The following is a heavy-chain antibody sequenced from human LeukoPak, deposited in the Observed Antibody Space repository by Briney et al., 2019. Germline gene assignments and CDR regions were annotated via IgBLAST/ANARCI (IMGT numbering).Heavy chain of an antibody. D-gene: IGHD2-8*01. CDR1: GGSTSSYY. V-gene: IGHV4-4*07. Sequence: SETLSLTCTVSGGSTSSYYWSWIRQPAGKGREWIGRIYISGRTNYNLSLKSGVTMSVDTSKNQFSLRLSSVTAAATAVYFCAGLGGYCTNAVCYSTFDIWGQGTMVTVSS. J-gene: IGHJ3*02. CDR3: AGLGGYCTNAVCYSTFDI. CDR2: IYISGRT.